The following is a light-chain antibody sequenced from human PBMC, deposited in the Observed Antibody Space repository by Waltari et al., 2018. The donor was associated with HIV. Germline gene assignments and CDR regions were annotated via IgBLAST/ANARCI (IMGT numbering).Light chain of an antibody. CDR1: SSVVGGYHY. CDR2: DVS. CDR3: CSYAGSSWV. V-gene: IGLV2-11*01. J-gene: IGLJ3*02. Sequence: QSALTQPRSVSGSPGQSVTISCTGTSSVVGGYHYVSWYHQNPGKAPKLMISDVSKRPSGVTDRFSGSKSGNTASLTISGLQAEEEAEYYCCSYAGSSWVFGGGTKLTIL.